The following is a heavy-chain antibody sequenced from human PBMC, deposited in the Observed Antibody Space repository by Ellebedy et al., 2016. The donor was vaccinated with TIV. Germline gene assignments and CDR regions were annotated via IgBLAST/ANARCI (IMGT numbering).Heavy chain of an antibody. CDR3: ARVNYDSSGYYPKDFQH. CDR1: GYTFTSYA. CDR2: INAGNGNT. D-gene: IGHD3-22*01. J-gene: IGHJ1*01. V-gene: IGHV1-3*01. Sequence: ASVKVSCXASGYTFTSYAMHWVRQAPGQRLEWMGWINAGNGNTKYSQKFQGRVTITRDTSASTAYMELRSLRSDDTAVYYCARVNYDSSGYYPKDFQHWGQGTLVTVSS.